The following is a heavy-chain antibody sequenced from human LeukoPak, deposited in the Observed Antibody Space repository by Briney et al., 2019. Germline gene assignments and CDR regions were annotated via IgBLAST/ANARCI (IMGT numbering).Heavy chain of an antibody. CDR1: GFTFNSYA. CDR3: AKDMGDNSARGRFDH. Sequence: KSGGSLRLSCAASGFTFNSYAMSWVRQAPGKGLEWVSAIAASDGNTYYADSVKGRFSISRDNSKNTVFLQMNSLRAEDTALYYCAKDMGDNSARGRFDHWGQGILVTVSS. D-gene: IGHD3-22*01. CDR2: IAASDGNT. J-gene: IGHJ4*02. V-gene: IGHV3-23*01.